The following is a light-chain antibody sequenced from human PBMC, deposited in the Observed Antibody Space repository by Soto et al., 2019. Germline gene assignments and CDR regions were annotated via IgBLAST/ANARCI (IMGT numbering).Light chain of an antibody. Sequence: EIVMTQSPATLSVSPGERATLSCRASQSVSSNLAWYQQKPGQAPRLLIYGASTSATGIPARFSGSGSGTEFTLTISSLLSEDFAVYYCQQYNNWPLTFGQGTKLEIK. CDR2: GAS. J-gene: IGKJ2*01. V-gene: IGKV3-15*01. CDR1: QSVSSN. CDR3: QQYNNWPLT.